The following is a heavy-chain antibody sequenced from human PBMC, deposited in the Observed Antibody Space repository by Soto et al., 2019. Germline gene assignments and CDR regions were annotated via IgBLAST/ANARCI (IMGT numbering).Heavy chain of an antibody. CDR2: INHLGSI. D-gene: IGHD3-16*01. CDR3: GRGGISHGAYFNYRDF. V-gene: IGHV4-34*01. J-gene: IGHJ6*03. CDR1: GGSLSDYF. Sequence: ASETLSLTCVVSGGSLSDYFWSWIRQPPGMALEWIGEINHLGSINYNPSLKSRVTMSVDTSKNQFSLTLNSVTAADTATYYCGRGGISHGAYFNYRDFWDRGTTVTVPS.